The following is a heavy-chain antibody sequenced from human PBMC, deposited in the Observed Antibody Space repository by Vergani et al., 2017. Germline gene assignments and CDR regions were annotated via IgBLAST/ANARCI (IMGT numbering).Heavy chain of an antibody. J-gene: IGHJ4*02. CDR2: ILYDGTNE. D-gene: IGHD2-15*01. CDR3: ARLCDDTTPYLQGGYDC. V-gene: IGHV3-30*03. CDR1: GFTFSTYG. Sequence: VQLVESGGGLVKRGGSLRLSCAASGFTFSTYGMHWVRQAPGKGLEWVALILYDGTNEYYTDSVKGRFTISRDNSKNMLYLQMNSLRAEDTAVYYCARLCDDTTPYLQGGYDCWGQGTLVSVSS.